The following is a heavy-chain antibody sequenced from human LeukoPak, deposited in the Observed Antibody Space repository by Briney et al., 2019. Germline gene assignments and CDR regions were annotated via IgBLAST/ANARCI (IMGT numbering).Heavy chain of an antibody. V-gene: IGHV3-11*01. CDR3: AKGAAIAVARGWFDP. Sequence: PGGSLRLSCAASGFIFSDYYMSWIRQAPGKGLEWISYISSSGSTINYADSVKGRFTISRDNAKYSLSLQMDSLRAEDTAIYYCAKGAAIAVARGWFDPWGQGTLVTVSS. CDR1: GFIFSDYY. D-gene: IGHD6-19*01. CDR2: ISSSGSTI. J-gene: IGHJ5*02.